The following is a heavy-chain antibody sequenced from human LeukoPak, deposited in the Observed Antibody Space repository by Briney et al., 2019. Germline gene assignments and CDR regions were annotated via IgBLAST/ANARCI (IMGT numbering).Heavy chain of an antibody. V-gene: IGHV3-30*04. CDR3: ARVGRNDYGDYFAFDI. CDR2: ISYDGSNK. D-gene: IGHD4-17*01. Sequence: SGRSLRLSCAASGFTFSSYAMHWVRQAPGKGLEWVAVISYDGSNKYYADSVKGRFTISRDNSKNTLYLQMNSLRAEDTAVYYCARVGRNDYGDYFAFDIWGQGTMVTVSS. J-gene: IGHJ3*02. CDR1: GFTFSSYA.